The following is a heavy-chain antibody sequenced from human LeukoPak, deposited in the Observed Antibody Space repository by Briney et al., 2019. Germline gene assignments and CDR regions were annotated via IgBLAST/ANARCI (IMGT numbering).Heavy chain of an antibody. Sequence: HTGGSLRLSCAASGFTFSSHAMNWVRQAPGKGLVWVSTITGSGDRIHYADSVKGRFTISRDNSRNTLVLQMNSLRADDTAVYYCAKGRLSYHDHFDSWGQGTLVTVFS. J-gene: IGHJ4*02. CDR2: ITGSGDRI. CDR3: AKGRLSYHDHFDS. CDR1: GFTFSSHA. V-gene: IGHV3-23*01.